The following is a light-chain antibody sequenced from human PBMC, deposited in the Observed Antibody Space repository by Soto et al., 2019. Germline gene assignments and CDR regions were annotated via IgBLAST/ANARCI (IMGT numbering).Light chain of an antibody. J-gene: IGKJ1*01. CDR2: GAN. CDR1: QSIGTT. CDR3: QQYNQWPRT. Sequence: IVLTQSPATLSVSPGERATLSCRASQSIGTTLAWHQQKPGQAPRLLIYGANTRATGIPARFSASGSGTEFTLTISSLQSEDFAVYYCQQYNQWPRTFGQGTKVEIK. V-gene: IGKV3-15*01.